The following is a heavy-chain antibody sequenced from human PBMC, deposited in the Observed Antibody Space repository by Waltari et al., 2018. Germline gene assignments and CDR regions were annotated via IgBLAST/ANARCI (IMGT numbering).Heavy chain of an antibody. CDR2: IIPIFGTA. V-gene: IGHV1-69*05. Sequence: QVQLVQSGAEVKKPGASVKVSCKASGGTFSSYAISWGRQAHGQGLGWRGGIIPIFGTANYAQKFQGRVTITTDESTSTAYMELSSLRSEDTAVYYCARGHFYDSSGYYYYYYGMDVWGQGTTVTVSS. D-gene: IGHD3-22*01. J-gene: IGHJ6*02. CDR1: GGTFSSYA. CDR3: ARGHFYDSSGYYYYYYGMDV.